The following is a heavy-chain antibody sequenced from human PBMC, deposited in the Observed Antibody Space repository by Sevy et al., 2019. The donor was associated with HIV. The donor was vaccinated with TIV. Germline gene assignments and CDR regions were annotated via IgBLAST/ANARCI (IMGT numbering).Heavy chain of an antibody. D-gene: IGHD6-13*01. J-gene: IGHJ3*02. CDR1: GFTFDDYG. CDR2: INWNGGST. CDR3: ARATPSQYSSNEDAFDI. V-gene: IGHV3-20*04. Sequence: GGSLRLSCAASGFTFDDYGMSWVRQAPGKGLEWVSGINWNGGSTGYADSVKGPFTISRDNAKNSLYLQMTSLRAEDTALYYCARATPSQYSSNEDAFDIWGQGTMVTVSS.